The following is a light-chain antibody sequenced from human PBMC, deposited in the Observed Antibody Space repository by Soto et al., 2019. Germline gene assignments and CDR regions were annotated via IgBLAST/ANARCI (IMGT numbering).Light chain of an antibody. V-gene: IGKV3-20*01. CDR3: QQYGRSPPLT. Sequence: EIVLTQSPGILSLSPGERATLSCRASQSVSNNYLAWYQHKPGQAPRLLIYSASTRATGIPDRFSGSGSGTDFTLTISRLEPEDFAVYYCQQYGRSPPLTFGPGPKVDIK. J-gene: IGKJ3*01. CDR1: QSVSNNY. CDR2: SAS.